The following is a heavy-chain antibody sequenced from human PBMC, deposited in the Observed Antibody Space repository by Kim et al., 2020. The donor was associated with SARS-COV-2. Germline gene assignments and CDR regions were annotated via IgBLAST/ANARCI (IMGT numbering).Heavy chain of an antibody. D-gene: IGHD3-22*01. J-gene: IGHJ4*02. Sequence: CVRGRFTITRDNAKNSGYLRMNSLRAEDTAVYYCARLYYYNSTGYRAIAYWGQGTLVTVSS. V-gene: IGHV3-11*04. CDR3: ARLYYYNSTGYRAIAY.